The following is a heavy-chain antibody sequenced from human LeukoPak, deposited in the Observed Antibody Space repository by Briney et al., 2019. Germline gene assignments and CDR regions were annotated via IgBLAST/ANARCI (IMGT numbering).Heavy chain of an antibody. D-gene: IGHD5-24*01. J-gene: IGHJ6*02. CDR2: INRDGSER. Sequence: GGSLRLSCAASGFTFSNYWMTWVRQAPGKGLEWMGNINRDGSERYYVDSVKGRFTISRDDAKSSLYLQMNSLRAEDTAVYYCARRDAMDVWGQGTTVIVFS. CDR1: GFTFSNYW. V-gene: IGHV3-7*03. CDR3: ARRDAMDV.